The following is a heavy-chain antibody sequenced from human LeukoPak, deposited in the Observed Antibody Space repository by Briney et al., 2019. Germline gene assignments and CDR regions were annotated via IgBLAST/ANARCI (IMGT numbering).Heavy chain of an antibody. D-gene: IGHD1-7*01. CDR3: ARKPAGTTWYLDY. V-gene: IGHV3-11*04. CDR1: GFTFSDYY. J-gene: IGHJ4*02. Sequence: PGGSLRLSCAASGFTFSDYYMSWIRQAPGKGLEWVSYISSSGNTIYYADSVKGRFTISRDNAKNSLYLQMNSLRAEDTAVYYCARKPAGTTWYLDYWGQGTLVTVSS. CDR2: ISSSGNTI.